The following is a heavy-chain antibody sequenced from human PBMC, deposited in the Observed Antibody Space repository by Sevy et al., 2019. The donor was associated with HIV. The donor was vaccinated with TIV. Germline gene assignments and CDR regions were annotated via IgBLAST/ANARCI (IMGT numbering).Heavy chain of an antibody. CDR2: ISTSTSNTTI. V-gene: IGHV3-11*01. CDR1: GFTFNDYN. CDR3: ARAAGWFDA. Sequence: GGSLRLSCAASGFTFNDYNLSWIRQAPGKGLEWVSYISTSTSNTTIYYADSVKGRLTISSDNAKNSIYLQMNSLRVDDTAVYYCARAAGWFDAWGQGTLVTVSS. J-gene: IGHJ5*02.